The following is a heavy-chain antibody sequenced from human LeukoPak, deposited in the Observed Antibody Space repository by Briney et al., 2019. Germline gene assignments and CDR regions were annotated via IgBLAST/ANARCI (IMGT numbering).Heavy chain of an antibody. D-gene: IGHD3-9*01. V-gene: IGHV4-39*07. J-gene: IGHJ4*02. Sequence: SETLSLTCTVSGGSISSNSHYWGWIRQPPGKGLEWIGHIYHSGSTYYNPSLKSRVTISVDTSKNQFSLKLSSVTAADTAVYYCATESHLTGYSLDYWGQGTLVTVSS. CDR1: GGSISSNSHY. CDR3: ATESHLTGYSLDY. CDR2: IYHSGST.